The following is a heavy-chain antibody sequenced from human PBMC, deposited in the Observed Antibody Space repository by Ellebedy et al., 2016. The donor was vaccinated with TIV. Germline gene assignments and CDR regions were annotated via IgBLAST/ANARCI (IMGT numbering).Heavy chain of an antibody. Sequence: GESLKISCMASGYTFTNFWINWVRQMPGKGLEWMGRIHPSDSYVYYSPSFQGHVTMSVDNSPNIAYLQWSSLKASDTAIYYCARVYYGSTTDHWGQGALVTVSS. CDR2: IHPSDSYV. J-gene: IGHJ4*02. D-gene: IGHD3-16*01. CDR3: ARVYYGSTTDH. CDR1: GYTFTNFW. V-gene: IGHV5-10-1*01.